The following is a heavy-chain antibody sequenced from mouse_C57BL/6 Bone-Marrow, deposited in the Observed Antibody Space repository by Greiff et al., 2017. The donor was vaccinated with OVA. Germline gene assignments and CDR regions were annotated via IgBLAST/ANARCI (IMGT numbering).Heavy chain of an antibody. D-gene: IGHD2-12*01. V-gene: IGHV14-4*01. J-gene: IGHJ2*01. Sequence: EVHLVESGAELVRPGASVKLSCTASGFNIKDDYMHWVKQRPEQGLEWIGWIDPENGDTEYASKFQGKATITADTSSNTAYLQLSSLTSEDTAVYYCTFYLYDGFDYWGQGTTLTVSS. CDR2: IDPENGDT. CDR1: GFNIKDDY. CDR3: TFYLYDGFDY.